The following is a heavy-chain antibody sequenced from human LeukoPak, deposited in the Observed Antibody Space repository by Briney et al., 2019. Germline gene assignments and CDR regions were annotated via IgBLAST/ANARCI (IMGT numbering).Heavy chain of an antibody. D-gene: IGHD2-15*01. V-gene: IGHV4-30-4*08. CDR2: IYYTGST. CDR1: GGSITSGDYY. Sequence: SETLSLTCTVSGGSITSGDYYWSWVRQPPGKGLEWIGFIYYTGSTYYNPSLKSRVTMSVDTSKNQFSLKVTSVTAADTAVYYCVRHGGGYCSGGSCYVDYWGQGTLVTVSS. J-gene: IGHJ4*02. CDR3: VRHGGGYCSGGSCYVDY.